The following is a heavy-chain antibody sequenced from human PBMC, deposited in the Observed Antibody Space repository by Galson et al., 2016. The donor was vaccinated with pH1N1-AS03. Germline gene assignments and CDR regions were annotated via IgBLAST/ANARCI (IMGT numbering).Heavy chain of an antibody. J-gene: IGHJ4*02. CDR1: GALINTQY. Sequence: LSLTCSVSGALINTQYWSWIRQAPGRGLEWIGYIYYTGSTIYNPSLQSRVAIAVDTSKNQFSLQLTSVTAADTAVYYCVSARGFYGSNYFDYWGPGRVVIVSS. V-gene: IGHV4-59*11. CDR3: VSARGFYGSNYFDY. D-gene: IGHD1-26*01. CDR2: IYYTGST.